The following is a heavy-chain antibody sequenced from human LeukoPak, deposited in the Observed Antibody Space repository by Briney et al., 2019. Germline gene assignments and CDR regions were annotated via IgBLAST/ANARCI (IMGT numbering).Heavy chain of an antibody. CDR3: ARAGVYSSSWGYFDY. V-gene: IGHV4-4*07. CDR2: IYTSGST. J-gene: IGHJ4*02. CDR1: GGSISSYY. D-gene: IGHD6-13*01. Sequence: HPSETLSLTCTVSGGSISSYYWSWIRQPAGKGLEWIGRIYTSGSTNYNPPLKSRVTISVDKSKNQFSLKLSSVTAADTAVYYCARAGVYSSSWGYFDYWGQGTLVTVSS.